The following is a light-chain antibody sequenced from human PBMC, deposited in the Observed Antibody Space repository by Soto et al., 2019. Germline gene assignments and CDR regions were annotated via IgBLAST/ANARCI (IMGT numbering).Light chain of an antibody. CDR1: QSVSNNY. CDR2: GAS. CDR3: QQYGSSGT. Sequence: IVFTTKNSPLSLSPGERGTLFCRASQSVSNNYLAWYQQKPGQAPRLLIYGASNRATGIPDRFSGSGSGTDFTLTISRLEPEDFAVYYCQQYGSSGTFGQGTKV. J-gene: IGKJ1*01. V-gene: IGKV3-20*01.